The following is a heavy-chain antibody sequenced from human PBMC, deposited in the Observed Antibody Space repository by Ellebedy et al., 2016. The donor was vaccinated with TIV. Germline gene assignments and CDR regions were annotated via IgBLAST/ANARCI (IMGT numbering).Heavy chain of an antibody. J-gene: IGHJ4*02. CDR3: ASAGVGRTPFDY. Sequence: GGSLRLSCAASGFTFSSYPMHWVRQAPGKGLEWVANINQDGSRKDYVESVKGRFTISRDNAENSVYLQMNSLRGEDTAVYFCASAGVGRTPFDYWGQGTLVTVSS. CDR2: INQDGSRK. V-gene: IGHV3-7*03. CDR1: GFTFSSYP. D-gene: IGHD2-8*01.